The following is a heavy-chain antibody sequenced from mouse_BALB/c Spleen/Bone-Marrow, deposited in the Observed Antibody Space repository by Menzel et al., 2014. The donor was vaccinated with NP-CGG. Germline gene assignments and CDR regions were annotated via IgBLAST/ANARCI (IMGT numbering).Heavy chain of an antibody. J-gene: IGHJ2*01. CDR3: ARGVVATDY. D-gene: IGHD1-1*01. Sequence: EVKLMESGGGLVQPGGSLRLSCATSGFTFTDYYMSWVRQPPGKALEWLGFIRNKANGYTTEYSTSVKGRFTISRDNSQSILYPQMNTLRAEDSATYYCARGVVATDYWGQGTTLTVSS. CDR1: GFTFTDYY. V-gene: IGHV7-3*02. CDR2: IRNKANGYTT.